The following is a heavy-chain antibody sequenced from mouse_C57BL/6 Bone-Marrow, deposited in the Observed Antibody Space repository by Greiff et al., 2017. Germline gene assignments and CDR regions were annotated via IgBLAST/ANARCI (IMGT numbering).Heavy chain of an antibody. CDR1: GYTFTDHT. CDR3: GRGLRGKDYAMDY. Sequence: VQLQQSDAELVKPGASVKISCKVSGYTFTDHTIHWMKQRPEQGLEWIGYIYPRDGSTKYNEKFKGKATLTADKSSSTADRQLNSLTSEDSAVYYCGRGLRGKDYAMDYWGQGTSVTVSS. J-gene: IGHJ4*01. V-gene: IGHV1-78*01. CDR2: IYPRDGST. D-gene: IGHD2-4*01.